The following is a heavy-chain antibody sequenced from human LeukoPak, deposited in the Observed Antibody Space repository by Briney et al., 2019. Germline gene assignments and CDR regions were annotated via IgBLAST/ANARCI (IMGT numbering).Heavy chain of an antibody. V-gene: IGHV4-4*02. CDR2: IYHSGSL. J-gene: IGHJ3*02. CDR3: ASKANCSGGRCPRGAFDI. Sequence: PSGTLSLTCAISGGSISSSNWWSWVRQPPGKGLEWIGDIYHSGSLNYNPSLKSRVTISVDKSKNQFSLKLTSVTAADTAVYYCASKANCSGGRCPRGAFDIWGPGTKVTVSS. CDR1: GGSISSSNW. D-gene: IGHD2-15*01.